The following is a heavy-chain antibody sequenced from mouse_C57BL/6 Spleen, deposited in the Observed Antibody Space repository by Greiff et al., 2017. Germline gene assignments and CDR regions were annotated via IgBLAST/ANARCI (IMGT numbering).Heavy chain of an antibody. Sequence: QVQLQQSGPELVKPGASVKISCKASGYAFSSSWMNWVKQRPGKGLEWIGRIYPGDGDTNYNGKLKGKATLTADKSSSTAYMQLSSLTSEDSAVYFCARDHWDGEDYWGQGTTLTVSS. CDR1: GYAFSSSW. V-gene: IGHV1-82*01. CDR2: IYPGDGDT. D-gene: IGHD4-1*01. J-gene: IGHJ2*01. CDR3: ARDHWDGEDY.